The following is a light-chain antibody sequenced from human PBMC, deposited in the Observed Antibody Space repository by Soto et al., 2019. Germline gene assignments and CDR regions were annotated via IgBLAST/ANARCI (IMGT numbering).Light chain of an antibody. CDR1: QSISSW. CDR2: DAS. J-gene: IGKJ1*01. Sequence: DIRMTQSPSTXSASVGDRLTITCRASQSISSWLAWYQQTPGKAPKLLIYDASSLESGVPSRFSGSGSGTEFTLTISSLQPGDFATYYCQQYNSYPRTFCQGTKVDIK. CDR3: QQYNSYPRT. V-gene: IGKV1-5*01.